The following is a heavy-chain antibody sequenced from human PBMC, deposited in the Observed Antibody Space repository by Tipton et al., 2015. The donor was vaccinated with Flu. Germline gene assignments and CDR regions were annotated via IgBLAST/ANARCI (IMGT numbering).Heavy chain of an antibody. CDR3: ARGRGYCSTTTCLLPFDF. D-gene: IGHD2-2*01. CDR1: GIVFSSSA. Sequence: SLRLSCAASGIVFSSSAMHWVRQAPGKGLEWVSVIYSGGSTYYAGSVRGRFTISRDNSKNTLYLQMNSLRVDDTAVYYCARGRGYCSTTTCLLPFDFWGQGTLVTVSS. J-gene: IGHJ4*02. V-gene: IGHV3-NL1*01. CDR2: IYSGGST.